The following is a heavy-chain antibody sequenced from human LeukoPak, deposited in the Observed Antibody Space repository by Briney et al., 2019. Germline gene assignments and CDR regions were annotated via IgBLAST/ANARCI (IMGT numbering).Heavy chain of an antibody. J-gene: IGHJ4*02. CDR3: ARLTTVTTNFDY. Sequence: SETLSLTCTASGGSISSYYWSWIRQPPGKGLEWIGDIYYSGSTNYNPSLKSRVTISVDTSKNQFSLKLSSVTAADTAVYYCARLTTVTTNFDYWGQGTLVTVSS. CDR2: IYYSGST. CDR1: GGSISSYY. D-gene: IGHD4-17*01. V-gene: IGHV4-59*08.